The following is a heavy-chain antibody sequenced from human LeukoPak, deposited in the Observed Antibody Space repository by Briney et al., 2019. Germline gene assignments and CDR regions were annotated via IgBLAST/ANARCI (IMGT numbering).Heavy chain of an antibody. Sequence: GGTLRLSCAASGFTFSSYSMTWVRRAPGKGLEWVSSITGSGAGTSYADSVKGRFTISRDNSRNTLYLQMNSLRAEDTAIYYCAKDPNGDYVGAFDYWGPGTLVTVSS. V-gene: IGHV3-23*01. CDR1: GFTFSSYS. J-gene: IGHJ4*02. CDR2: ITGSGAGT. CDR3: AKDPNGDYVGAFDY. D-gene: IGHD4-17*01.